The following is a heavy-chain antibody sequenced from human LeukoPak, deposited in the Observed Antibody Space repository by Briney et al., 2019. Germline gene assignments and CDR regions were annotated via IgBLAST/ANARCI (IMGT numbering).Heavy chain of an antibody. Sequence: PSETLSLTWTVSGGSISSYYWTWIRQPPGKGLEWIGYIYYTGSTNYNPSLQSRVTMSVDSSKNQFSVNLISVTAADTAVYYCARHAPRGSGTYGAFDIWGQGTVVTVSS. J-gene: IGHJ3*02. CDR1: GGSISSYY. V-gene: IGHV4-59*08. D-gene: IGHD3-10*01. CDR3: ARHAPRGSGTYGAFDI. CDR2: IYYTGST.